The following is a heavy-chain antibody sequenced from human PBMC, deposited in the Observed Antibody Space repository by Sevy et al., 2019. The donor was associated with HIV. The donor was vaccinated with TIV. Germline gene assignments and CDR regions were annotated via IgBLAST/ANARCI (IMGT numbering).Heavy chain of an antibody. CDR3: AREHCTNGVCPRRRYYYYYYGMDV. CDR1: GFTFSSYA. Sequence: GGSLRLSCAASGFTFSSYAMHWVRQAPGKGLEWVAVISYDGSNKYYADSVKGRFTISRDNSKNTLYLQMNSLGAEDTAVYYCAREHCTNGVCPRRRYYYYYYGMDVWGQGTTVTVSS. CDR2: ISYDGSNK. J-gene: IGHJ6*02. V-gene: IGHV3-30*04. D-gene: IGHD2-8*01.